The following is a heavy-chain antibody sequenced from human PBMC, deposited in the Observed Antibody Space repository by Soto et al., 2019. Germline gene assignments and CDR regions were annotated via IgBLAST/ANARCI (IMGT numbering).Heavy chain of an antibody. CDR3: TTTRPGTNVFDN. D-gene: IGHD6-13*01. CDR1: GITFSNAW. CDR2: IRSKTDGGTT. V-gene: IGHV3-15*01. J-gene: IGHJ3*02. Sequence: GGSLRLSCAASGITFSNAWMNWVRQAPGKGPEYIGRIRSKTDGGTTEYAAPVEGRFTISRDDSKNTLYLQMGGLKTEDTAVYYCTTTRPGTNVFDNWGQGTLVTVSS.